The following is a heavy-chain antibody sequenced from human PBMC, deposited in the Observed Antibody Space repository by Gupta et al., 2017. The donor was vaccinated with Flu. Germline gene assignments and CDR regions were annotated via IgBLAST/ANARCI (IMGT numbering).Heavy chain of an antibody. V-gene: IGHV1-18*01. CDR2: ISPYNGDT. CDR3: SSDRESSYWYAGAFIY. CDR1: GYTFKNYG. D-gene: IGHD6-13*01. Sequence: QAQLVQSGPQVKRSGASMKVSCQTSGYTFKNYGLTWVRQAPGRGLEWMGWISPYNGDTEYAQQFQGRVIMTTDTSTSTAYMEVMILKSDDTAVYCCSSDRESSYWYAGAFIYGGQGARVRVSS. J-gene: IGHJ4*02.